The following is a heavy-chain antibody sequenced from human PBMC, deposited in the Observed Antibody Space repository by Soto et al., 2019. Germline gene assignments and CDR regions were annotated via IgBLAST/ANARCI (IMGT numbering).Heavy chain of an antibody. J-gene: IGHJ5*02. Sequence: ASVKVSCKASGYTFTRYTMNWVRQAPGQRLEWMGWINPDNGNTKSSQKFQDRVIITRDTSASTAYMDLSSLRSEDTAVYYCARAYNWNFVLGFWFDPWGQGTLVTVSS. V-gene: IGHV1-3*01. CDR2: INPDNGNT. D-gene: IGHD1-7*01. CDR1: GYTFTRYT. CDR3: ARAYNWNFVLGFWFDP.